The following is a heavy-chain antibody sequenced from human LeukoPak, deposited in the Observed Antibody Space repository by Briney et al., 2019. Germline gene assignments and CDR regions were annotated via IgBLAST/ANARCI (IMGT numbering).Heavy chain of an antibody. CDR2: INWNGGST. J-gene: IGHJ3*02. CDR1: GFTFDNYG. V-gene: IGHV3-20*04. D-gene: IGHD3-22*01. CDR3: ARIDTYYYDSSGYYSAFDI. Sequence: GGSLRLSCAASGFTFDNYGMSWVRQAPGKGLEWVSGINWNGGSTGYADSVKGRFTISRDNAKNSLYLQMNCLRAEDTALYYCARIDTYYYDSSGYYSAFDIWGQGTIVTVSS.